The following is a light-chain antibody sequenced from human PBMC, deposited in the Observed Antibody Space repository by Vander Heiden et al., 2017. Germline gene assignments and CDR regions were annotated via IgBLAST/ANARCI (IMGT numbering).Light chain of an antibody. CDR2: GAS. CDR3: QQYGSSRT. CDR1: QSVSSSY. V-gene: IGKV3-20*01. Sequence: ILLTQSPATPSLSPGGRATLSCMASQSVSSSYVAWYQQKPGQAPRLLIYGASSRATGIPDRFSGSGSGTDFTLTISRLEPEDFAVYYWQQYGSSRTFGQGTKVEIK. J-gene: IGKJ1*01.